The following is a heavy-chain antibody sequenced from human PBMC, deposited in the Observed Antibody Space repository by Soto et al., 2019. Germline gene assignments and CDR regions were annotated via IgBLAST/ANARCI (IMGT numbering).Heavy chain of an antibody. CDR2: ISYDGSNK. Sequence: PGGSLRLSCAASGFTFSSYGMHWVRQAPGKGLEWVAVISYDGSNKYYADSVKGRFTISRDNSKNTLYLQMNSLRAEDTAVYYCAKGGKLRYCSGGSCYSIDYWGQGTPVTVSS. V-gene: IGHV3-30*18. CDR3: AKGGKLRYCSGGSCYSIDY. CDR1: GFTFSSYG. D-gene: IGHD2-15*01. J-gene: IGHJ4*02.